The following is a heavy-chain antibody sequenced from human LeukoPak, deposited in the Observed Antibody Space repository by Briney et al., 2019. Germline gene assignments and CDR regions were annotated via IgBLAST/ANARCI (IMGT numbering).Heavy chain of an antibody. CDR2: INPNSGGT. V-gene: IGHV1-2*02. CDR3: ASFGTYYYDSSGYYYRNTPIDY. Sequence: ASVKVSCKASGGTFSSYAISWVRQAPGQGLEWMGWINPNSGGTNYAQKFQGRVTMTRDTSISTAYMELSRLRSDDTAVYYCASFGTYYYDSSGYYYRNTPIDYWGQGTLVAVSS. J-gene: IGHJ4*02. CDR1: GGTFSSYA. D-gene: IGHD3-22*01.